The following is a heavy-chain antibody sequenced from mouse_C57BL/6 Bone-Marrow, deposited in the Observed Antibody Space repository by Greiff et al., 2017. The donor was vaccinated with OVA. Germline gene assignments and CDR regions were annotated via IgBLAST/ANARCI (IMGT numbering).Heavy chain of an antibody. D-gene: IGHD3-3*01. CDR3: TREGGTY. Sequence: VQLQESGAELVRPGASVTLSCKASGYTFTDYEMHWVKQTPVHGLEWIGAIDPETGGTAYNQKFKGKAILTADKSSSTAYMELRSLTSEDSAVYYCTREGGTYWGQGTTLTVSS. CDR1: GYTFTDYE. V-gene: IGHV1-15*01. J-gene: IGHJ2*01. CDR2: IDPETGGT.